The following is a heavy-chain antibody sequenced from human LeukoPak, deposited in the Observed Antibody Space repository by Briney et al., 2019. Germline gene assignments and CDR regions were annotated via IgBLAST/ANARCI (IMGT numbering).Heavy chain of an antibody. CDR2: IYYSGST. J-gene: IGHJ4*02. CDR1: GASISSYY. Sequence: PSETLSLTCTVSGASISSYYWSWIRQPPGKGLEWIGYIYYSGSTKYNPSLKSRVTISVDTSKNQFSLKVSSVTAEDTAVYYCASGPYPAAGTDRQFDYWGQGTLVTVSS. V-gene: IGHV4-59*01. CDR3: ASGPYPAAGTDRQFDY. D-gene: IGHD6-13*01.